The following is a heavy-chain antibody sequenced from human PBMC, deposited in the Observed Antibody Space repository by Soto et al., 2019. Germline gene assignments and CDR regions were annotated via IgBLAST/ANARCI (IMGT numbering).Heavy chain of an antibody. CDR2: ISAYNGNT. CDR3: ARDNGDGAGSYYNPSSRMDV. J-gene: IGHJ6*02. V-gene: IGHV1-18*01. Sequence: QVQLVQSGAEVKKPGASVKVSCKASGYTFTSYGISWVRQAPGQGLEWMGWISAYNGNTNYAQKLQGRVTMTTDTCTSTAYMELRSLRSDDTAVCYCARDNGDGAGSYYNPSSRMDVWGQGTTVTVYS. CDR1: GYTFTSYG. D-gene: IGHD3-10*01.